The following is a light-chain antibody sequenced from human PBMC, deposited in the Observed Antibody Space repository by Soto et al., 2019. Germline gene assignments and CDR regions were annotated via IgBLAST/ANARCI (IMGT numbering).Light chain of an antibody. J-gene: IGKJ5*01. Sequence: EIVMTQSPATLSVSPGERATLSCRAGQGVTTNFAWYQQKSGQSPRLLIYDVSSSATGVPARFSGTGSETDFSLTISGLQSDDSAVYFRQQYNNWPFSFGQGTRLEIK. CDR3: QQYNNWPFS. CDR2: DVS. CDR1: QGVTTN. V-gene: IGKV3-15*01.